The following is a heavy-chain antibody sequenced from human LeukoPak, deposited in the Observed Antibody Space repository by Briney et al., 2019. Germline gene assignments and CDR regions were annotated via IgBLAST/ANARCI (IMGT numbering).Heavy chain of an antibody. D-gene: IGHD5-12*01. Sequence: ASVKVSCKASGYTFTSYYMHWVRQAPGQGLEWMGIINPSGGSTSYAQKFQGRVTMTRDTSTSTVYMELSSLRSEDTAVYYCVRSGYDRAIDYWAREPWSPSPQ. CDR1: GYTFTSYY. CDR3: VRSGYDRAIDY. J-gene: IGHJ4*02. V-gene: IGHV1-46*01. CDR2: INPSGGST.